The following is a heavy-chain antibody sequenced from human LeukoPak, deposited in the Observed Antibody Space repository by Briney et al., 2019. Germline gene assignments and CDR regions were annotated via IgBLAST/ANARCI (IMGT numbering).Heavy chain of an antibody. Sequence: SETLSLTCTVFGYSTSSGYYWGWIRQPPGKGLEWIGTIYHSGSTYYNPSLKSRVTISVDTSKNQFSLKLTSVTAADTAVYYCARVRGYCSSTICYRYYFDYWGQGTLVTVSS. CDR2: IYHSGST. V-gene: IGHV4-38-2*02. CDR1: GYSTSSGYY. J-gene: IGHJ4*02. D-gene: IGHD2-2*01. CDR3: ARVRGYCSSTICYRYYFDY.